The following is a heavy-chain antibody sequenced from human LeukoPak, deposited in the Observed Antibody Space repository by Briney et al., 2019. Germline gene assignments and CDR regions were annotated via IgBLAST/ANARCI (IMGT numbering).Heavy chain of an antibody. CDR2: MWYDGSST. D-gene: IGHD3-22*01. Sequence: GGSLRLSCAASGFTFSSFGVHWVRQAPGKGLEWLAVMWYDGSSTYYADSVKGRFTISRDNSKNTLYLQMNSLRAEDTAVYYCARDRVIYFDYWGQGTLVTVSS. J-gene: IGHJ4*02. CDR1: GFTFSSFG. CDR3: ARDRVIYFDY. V-gene: IGHV3-33*01.